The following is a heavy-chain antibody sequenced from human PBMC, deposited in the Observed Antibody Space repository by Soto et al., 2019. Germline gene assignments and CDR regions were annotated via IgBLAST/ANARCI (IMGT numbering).Heavy chain of an antibody. CDR2: ISGSGGST. D-gene: IGHD3-22*01. J-gene: IGHJ3*02. V-gene: IGHV3-23*01. CDR1: GFTFSSYA. Sequence: PGGSLRLSCAASGFTFSSYAMSWVRQAPGKGLEWVSAISGSGGSTYYADSVKGRFTISRDNSKNTLYLQMNSLRAEDTAVYYCAKDLYYYDSSGLVPDAFDIWGQGTMVTVSS. CDR3: AKDLYYYDSSGLVPDAFDI.